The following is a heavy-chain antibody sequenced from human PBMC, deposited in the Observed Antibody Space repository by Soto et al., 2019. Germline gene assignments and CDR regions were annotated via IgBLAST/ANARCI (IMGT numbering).Heavy chain of an antibody. CDR2: ISTYNVNT. Sequence: QVQLVQSGTEVRKPGASVKVSCKASGYTFTNYGINWVRQAPGQGLEWLGWISTYNVNTYYAQKFKGRATLTTDTSTNTAYMALRSLTSDDAAVYYCARALTVTTSVDLGGLGTLVTVSS. CDR1: GYTFTNYG. V-gene: IGHV1-18*04. CDR3: ARALTVTTSVDL. J-gene: IGHJ5*02. D-gene: IGHD4-17*01.